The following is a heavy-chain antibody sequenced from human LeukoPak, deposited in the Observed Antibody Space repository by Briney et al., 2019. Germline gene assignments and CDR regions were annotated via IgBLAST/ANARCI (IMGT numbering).Heavy chain of an antibody. J-gene: IGHJ4*02. V-gene: IGHV4-39*07. CDR2: INHSGST. D-gene: IGHD3-3*01. CDR1: GGSISSRHCY. Sequence: SETLSLTCTVSGGSISSRHCYWGWIRQPPGKGLEWIGEINHSGSTNYNPSLKSRVTISVDTSKNQFSLKLSSVTAADTAVYYCARGGGYWGQGTLVTVSS. CDR3: ARGGGY.